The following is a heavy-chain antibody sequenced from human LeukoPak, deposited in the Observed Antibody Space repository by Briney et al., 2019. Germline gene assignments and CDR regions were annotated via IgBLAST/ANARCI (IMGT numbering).Heavy chain of an antibody. V-gene: IGHV1-46*01. CDR1: GYTLTGYI. Sequence: ASVKVSCKASGYTLTGYIMHWVRQAPGQGLEWMGIINPSGGSTSYAQKFQGRVTMTRDTSTSTVYMELSSLRSEDTAVYYCARDLQLGITYYFDLWGRGTLVTVSS. CDR3: ARDLQLGITYYFDL. J-gene: IGHJ2*01. CDR2: INPSGGST. D-gene: IGHD7-27*01.